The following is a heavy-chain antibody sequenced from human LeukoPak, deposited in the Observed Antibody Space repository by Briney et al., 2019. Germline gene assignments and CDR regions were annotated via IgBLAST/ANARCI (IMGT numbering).Heavy chain of an antibody. V-gene: IGHV4-31*03. CDR1: GGSISSGGYY. D-gene: IGHD5-24*01. J-gene: IGHJ4*02. CDR2: IYYSGST. Sequence: SETLSLTCTVSGGSISSGGYYWSWIRQHPGKGLEWIGCIYYSGSTYYNPSLKSRVTISVDTSKNQFSLKLSSVTAADTAVYYCARGSVEMATIRGEYYFDYWGQGTLVTVSS. CDR3: ARGSVEMATIRGEYYFDY.